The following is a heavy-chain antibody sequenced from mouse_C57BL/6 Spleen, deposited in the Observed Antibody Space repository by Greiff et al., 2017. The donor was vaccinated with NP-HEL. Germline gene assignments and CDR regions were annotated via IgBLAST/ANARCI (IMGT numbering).Heavy chain of an antibody. CDR2: ISSGSSTI. CDR1: GFTFSDYG. J-gene: IGHJ2*01. Sequence: EVQGVESGGGLVKHGGSLKLSCAASGFTFSDYGMHWVRQAPEKGLEWVAYISSGSSTIYYADTVKGRFTISRDNAKNTLFLQMTSLRSEDTAMYYCARDYYYGSSYFDYWGQGTTLTVSS. V-gene: IGHV5-17*01. CDR3: ARDYYYGSSYFDY. D-gene: IGHD1-1*01.